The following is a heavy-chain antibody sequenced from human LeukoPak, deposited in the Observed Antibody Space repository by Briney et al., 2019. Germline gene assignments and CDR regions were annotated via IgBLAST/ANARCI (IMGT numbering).Heavy chain of an antibody. V-gene: IGHV1-2*02. CDR2: IIPDSGGA. CDR1: GYNFTNYY. CDR3: STENKYCGGANCGKY. D-gene: IGHD2-21*01. J-gene: IGHJ4*02. Sequence: ASVKVSCKTSGYNFTNYYVHWFRQAPGQGLEWMGYIIPDSGGADYDQRFQGRVTMTRDKSISTVYMELSSLRSDDTAVYYCSTENKYCGGANCGKYWGQGTLVTVSS.